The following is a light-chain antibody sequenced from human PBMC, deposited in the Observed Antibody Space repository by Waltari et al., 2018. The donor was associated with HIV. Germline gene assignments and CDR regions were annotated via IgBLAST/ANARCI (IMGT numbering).Light chain of an antibody. CDR1: NIGFKS. J-gene: IGLJ2*01. CDR2: DDK. Sequence: SYVLTQPPSVSVAPGQTARITCGGNNIGFKSVHWYQQRPGQAPVLVVYDDKDRPSGIPERFAGSNSGNTATLTIRRVEAGDEADFNGQVWDSNSNHGVCGGGTKLTVL. V-gene: IGLV3-21*02. CDR3: QVWDSNSNHGV.